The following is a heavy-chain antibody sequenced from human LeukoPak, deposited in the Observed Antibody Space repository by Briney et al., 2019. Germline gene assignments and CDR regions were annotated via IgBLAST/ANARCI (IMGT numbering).Heavy chain of an antibody. D-gene: IGHD2-15*01. CDR1: GFTFSSYG. J-gene: IGHJ6*03. V-gene: IGHV3-30*02. Sequence: PGGSLRLSCAASGFTFSSYGMHWVRQAPGKGLEWVAFIRYDGSNKYYADSVKGRFTMSRDNSKNTLYLQMNSLRAEDTAVYYCAKDLYCSGGSCYSSYMDVWGKGTTVTVSS. CDR2: IRYDGSNK. CDR3: AKDLYCSGGSCYSSYMDV.